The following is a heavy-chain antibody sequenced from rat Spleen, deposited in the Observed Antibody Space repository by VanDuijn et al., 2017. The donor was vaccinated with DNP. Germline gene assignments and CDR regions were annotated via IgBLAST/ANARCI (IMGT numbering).Heavy chain of an antibody. D-gene: IGHD5-1*01. CDR1: GFTFSDSG. V-gene: IGHV5-20*01. CDR2: LTDSGAGS. J-gene: IGHJ2*01. Sequence: EVQLVESGGGLVQPGRSLKLSCAASGFTFSDSGMAWVRQSPTKGLEWVASLTDSGAGSYYRDSVKGRFTISRDNAKSPLYRQMDSLRSEDTATYYCTTNWYFDYWGQGIMVTVSS. CDR3: TTNWYFDY.